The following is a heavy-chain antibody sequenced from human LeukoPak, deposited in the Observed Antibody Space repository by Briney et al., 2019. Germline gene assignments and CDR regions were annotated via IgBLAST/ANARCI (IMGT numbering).Heavy chain of an antibody. CDR3: ARKIGYSYGYGFDP. CDR1: GGSFSGYY. D-gene: IGHD5-18*01. J-gene: IGHJ5*02. V-gene: IGHV4-34*01. CDR2: INHSGST. Sequence: SETLSLTCAVYGGSFSGYYWSLIRQPPGKGLEWIGEINHSGSTNYNPSLKSRVTISVDTSKNQFSLKLSSVTAADTAVYYCARKIGYSYGYGFDPWGQGTLVTVSS.